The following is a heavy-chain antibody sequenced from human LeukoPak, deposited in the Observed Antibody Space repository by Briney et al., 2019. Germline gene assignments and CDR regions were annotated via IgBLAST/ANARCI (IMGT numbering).Heavy chain of an antibody. D-gene: IGHD3-22*01. CDR3: ARGVGSGYTDY. CDR1: GGSISNYY. Sequence: SSETLSLTCTVSGGSISNYYWTWIRQPPGKGLEWIGFTSYSGNTNYNPSLKSRVTISLDTSKNQFSLKLISVTAADTAVYYCARGVGSGYTDYWGQGALVTVSS. V-gene: IGHV4-59*01. J-gene: IGHJ4*02. CDR2: TSYSGNT.